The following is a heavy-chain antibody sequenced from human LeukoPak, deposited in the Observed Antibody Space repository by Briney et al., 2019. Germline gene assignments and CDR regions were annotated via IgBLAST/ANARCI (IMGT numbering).Heavy chain of an antibody. V-gene: IGHV3-30*18. CDR3: AKDRVWFGELYSWFDP. D-gene: IGHD3-10*01. J-gene: IGHJ5*02. CDR1: GFTFSSYG. Sequence: GGSMRLSCAASGFTFSSYGMHWVRQAPGKGLEWVAVISYNGSNKYYADSVKGRFTISRDNSKNTLYLQMNSLRAEDTAVYYCAKDRVWFGELYSWFDPWGQGTLVAVSS. CDR2: ISYNGSNK.